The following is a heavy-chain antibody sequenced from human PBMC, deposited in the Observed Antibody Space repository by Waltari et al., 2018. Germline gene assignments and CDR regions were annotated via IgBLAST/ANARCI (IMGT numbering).Heavy chain of an antibody. V-gene: IGHV7-4-1*02. J-gene: IGHJ6*02. D-gene: IGHD1-20*01. CDR3: ASGGGGYNFGHSDGMDV. CDR2: GKTIAGNR. Sequence: QEQLVQSGSELKKPGASVKVSCKASGDTLITFAMKWVRQSRGQGLEWMGWGKTIAGNRTCAQGFIGRFGFSWDTSVSTAYLEISSLKAEDTAVYYCASGGGGYNFGHSDGMDVWGQGTTVTVSS. CDR1: GDTLITFA.